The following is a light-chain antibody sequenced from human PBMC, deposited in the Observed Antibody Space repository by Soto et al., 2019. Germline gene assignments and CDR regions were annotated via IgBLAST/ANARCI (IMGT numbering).Light chain of an antibody. CDR2: EGS. CDR1: SSDVGSYNL. Sequence: QSALTQPASVSGSPGQSITISCTGTSSDVGSYNLVSWYQQHPGKAPKLMIYEGSKRPSGVSNRCSDSKSGNTASLSISGLQAEDEADYYCCSYAGSSAEVFGTGTKLTVL. CDR3: CSYAGSSAEV. V-gene: IGLV2-23*01. J-gene: IGLJ1*01.